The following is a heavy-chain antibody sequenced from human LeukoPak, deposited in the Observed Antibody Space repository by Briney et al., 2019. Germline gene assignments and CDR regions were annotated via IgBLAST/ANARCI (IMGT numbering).Heavy chain of an antibody. Sequence: ASVKVSCKASGYTFTGHYMHWVRQAPGQGLEWMGWINPKSGGTKYVEKFQGRITMTRDTSISTAYMELSGLRSDDTAVYYCARDYSVASTSSGYWGLGTLVTVSS. D-gene: IGHD6-19*01. CDR3: ARDYSVASTSSGY. V-gene: IGHV1-2*02. CDR1: GYTFTGHY. J-gene: IGHJ4*02. CDR2: INPKSGGT.